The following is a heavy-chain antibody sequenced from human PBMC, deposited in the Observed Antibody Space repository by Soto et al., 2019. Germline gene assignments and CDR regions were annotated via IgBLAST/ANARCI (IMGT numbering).Heavy chain of an antibody. D-gene: IGHD3-10*01. CDR2: INPSGGST. V-gene: IGHV1-46*01. J-gene: IGHJ6*02. CDR3: ASAWATMVRGVHYYYYGMDV. CDR1: GYTFTSYY. Sequence: ASVKVSCKASGYTFTSYYMHWVRQAPGQGLEWMGIINPSGGSTSYAQKFQGRVTMTRDTSTSTVYMALSSLRSEDTAVYYCASAWATMVRGVHYYYYGMDVWGQGTTVTVSS.